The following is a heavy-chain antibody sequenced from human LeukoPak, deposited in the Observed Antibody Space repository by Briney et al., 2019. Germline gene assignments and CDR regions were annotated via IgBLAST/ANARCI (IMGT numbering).Heavy chain of an antibody. CDR2: LYSGGST. Sequence: GGSLRLSCAASGFTVSSNFLSWVRQPPGKGLEWVSDLYSGGSTYYADSVKGRFTISRDNSKNTLYLQMNSLRAEDTAVYYCTRGGGGSFPHYWGQGTLVTVSS. CDR3: TRGGGGSFPHY. V-gene: IGHV3-53*01. J-gene: IGHJ4*02. D-gene: IGHD2-21*01. CDR1: GFTVSSNF.